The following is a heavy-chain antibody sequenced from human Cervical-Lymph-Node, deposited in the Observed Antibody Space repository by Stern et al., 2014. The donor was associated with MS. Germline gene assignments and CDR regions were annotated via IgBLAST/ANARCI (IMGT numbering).Heavy chain of an antibody. CDR3: AKSDYGHYYYYYGLDV. Sequence: EVQLEESGGGLVQPGRSLGLSCSASGFSFYDYDMHWVRQATGSGLEWVSGISWSSGDIGYADSVKGRFTISRDNAKNSLYLQMNSLRPEDTAVYYCAKSDYGHYYYYYGLDVWGPGTTVTVSS. J-gene: IGHJ6*02. CDR2: ISWSSGDI. CDR1: GFSFYDYD. V-gene: IGHV3-9*01. D-gene: IGHD3-10*01.